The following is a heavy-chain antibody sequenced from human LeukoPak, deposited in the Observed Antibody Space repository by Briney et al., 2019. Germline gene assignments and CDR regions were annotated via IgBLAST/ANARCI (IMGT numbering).Heavy chain of an antibody. CDR2: TYYRSKWYN. D-gene: IGHD1-26*01. Sequence: SQTLSLTCAISGDSVSSNSAAWNWFRQSPSRGLEWLGRTYYRSKWYNDYAVSVKSRITINPDTSKNQFSLQLNSVTPEDTAVYYCARDGSYPYLGHGAFDIWGQGTMVTVSS. CDR1: GDSVSSNSAA. CDR3: ARDGSYPYLGHGAFDI. J-gene: IGHJ3*02. V-gene: IGHV6-1*01.